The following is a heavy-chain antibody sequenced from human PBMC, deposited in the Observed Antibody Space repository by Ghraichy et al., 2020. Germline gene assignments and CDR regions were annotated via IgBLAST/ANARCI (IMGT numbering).Heavy chain of an antibody. CDR1: GFTFKNYY. CDR2: INGDGSYS. Sequence: GGSLRLSCEASGFTFKNYYMSWVRQAPGKGLEWVANINGDGSYSYYVDSVMGRFTFSRDNAKNSLYLQMNSLRAEDTAVYYCARDRGWRAFDIWGQGTMVTVSS. CDR3: ARDRGWRAFDI. V-gene: IGHV3-7*01. J-gene: IGHJ3*02. D-gene: IGHD2-15*01.